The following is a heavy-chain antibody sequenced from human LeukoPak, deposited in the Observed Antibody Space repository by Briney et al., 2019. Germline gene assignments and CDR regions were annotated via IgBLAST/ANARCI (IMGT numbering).Heavy chain of an antibody. V-gene: IGHV3-30*04. D-gene: IGHD1-26*01. CDR3: AKLSGSYYFDY. Sequence: GGSLRLSCAASGFTFSSYAMHWVCQAPGKGLEWVTIISFDGSNKYYADSVKGRFTISRDNSKNTLYLQMKSLRAEDTALYYCAKLSGSYYFDYWGQGTLVTVSS. CDR1: GFTFSSYA. CDR2: ISFDGSNK. J-gene: IGHJ4*02.